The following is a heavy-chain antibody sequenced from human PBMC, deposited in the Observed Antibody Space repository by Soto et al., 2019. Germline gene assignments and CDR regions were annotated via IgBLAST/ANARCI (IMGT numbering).Heavy chain of an antibody. D-gene: IGHD1-20*01. Sequence: TLSLTCTVSGGSISSGGYYWSWIRQHPGQGLEWIGYIYYSGSTYYNPSLKSRVTISVDTSKNQFSLKLSSVTAADTAVDYCARELWYLNWTYLDYWGQGTLVTVSS. CDR1: GGSISSGGYY. J-gene: IGHJ4*02. CDR3: ARELWYLNWTYLDY. CDR2: IYYSGST. V-gene: IGHV4-31*03.